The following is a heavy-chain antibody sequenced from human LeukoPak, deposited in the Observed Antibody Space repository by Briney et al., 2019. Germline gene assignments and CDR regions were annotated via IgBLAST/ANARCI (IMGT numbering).Heavy chain of an antibody. Sequence: GGSLRLSCVVSGINFADYAMHWVRQPPGKGLEWVSRISADGGSTFSADSVKGRFSISRDNSKNSLYLQMNSLRSEDTAMYYCAKESGKFDYWGQGTLVAVPS. CDR1: GINFADYA. J-gene: IGHJ4*02. CDR2: ISADGGST. CDR3: AKESGKFDY. V-gene: IGHV3-43*02.